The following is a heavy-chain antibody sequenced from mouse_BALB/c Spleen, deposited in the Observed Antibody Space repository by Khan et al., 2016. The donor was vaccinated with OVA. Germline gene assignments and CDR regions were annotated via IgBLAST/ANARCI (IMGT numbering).Heavy chain of an antibody. CDR3: ARLAYFYDSEGFAY. J-gene: IGHJ3*01. V-gene: IGHV5-6*01. CDR1: GFTFSTYG. D-gene: IGHD1-1*01. Sequence: LVESGGDVVKPGGSLKLFCAASGFTFSTYGMSWVRQTPDKRLEWVATVSTGGHYTYYPDTVKGRFTISRDNAKDTLYLQMSSLKSEDTAMFYCARLAYFYDSEGFAYWGQGTLVTVSA. CDR2: VSTGGHYT.